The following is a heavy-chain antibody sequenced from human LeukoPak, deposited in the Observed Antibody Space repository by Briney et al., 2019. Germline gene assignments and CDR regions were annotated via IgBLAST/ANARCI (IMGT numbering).Heavy chain of an antibody. Sequence: SETLSLTCTVSGYSISSGYYWGWIRQPPGKGLEWIGNIYHSGSTYYNPSLKSRVTISVDTSKNQFSLKLSSVTAADTAVYYCTRPYYYDSSGSPDYWGQGTLVTVSS. CDR1: GYSISSGYY. D-gene: IGHD3-22*01. CDR2: IYHSGST. CDR3: TRPYYYDSSGSPDY. V-gene: IGHV4-38-2*02. J-gene: IGHJ4*02.